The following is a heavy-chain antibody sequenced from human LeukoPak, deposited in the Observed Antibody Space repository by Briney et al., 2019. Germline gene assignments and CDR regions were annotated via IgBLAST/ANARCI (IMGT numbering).Heavy chain of an antibody. CDR2: IIPIFGTA. J-gene: IGHJ4*02. CDR3: ARGTGRDGYNFDY. D-gene: IGHD5-24*01. V-gene: IGHV1-69*05. Sequence: SVKVSCKASGGTFSSYAISWVRQAPGQGLEWMGRIIPIFGTANYAQKFQGRVTITTDESTSTAYMELSSLRSEDTAVYHCARGTGRDGYNFDYWGQGTLVTVSS. CDR1: GGTFSSYA.